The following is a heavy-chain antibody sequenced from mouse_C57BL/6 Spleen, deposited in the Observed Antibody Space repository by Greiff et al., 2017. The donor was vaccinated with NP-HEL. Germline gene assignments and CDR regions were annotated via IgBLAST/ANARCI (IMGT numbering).Heavy chain of an antibody. CDR1: GFTFSDYG. Sequence: EVMLVESGGGLVKPGGSLKLSCAASGFTFSDYGMHWVRQAPEKGLEWVAYISSGSSTIYYADTVKGRFTISRDNAKNTLFLQMTSLRSEDTAMYYCARDYSNYDWYFDVWGTGTTVTVSS. CDR3: ARDYSNYDWYFDV. CDR2: ISSGSSTI. J-gene: IGHJ1*03. V-gene: IGHV5-17*01. D-gene: IGHD2-5*01.